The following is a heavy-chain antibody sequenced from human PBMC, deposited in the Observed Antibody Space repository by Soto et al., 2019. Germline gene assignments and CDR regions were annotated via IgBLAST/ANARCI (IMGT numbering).Heavy chain of an antibody. D-gene: IGHD4-17*01. Sequence: PSXTLSLTCAISGDSVSSNSVAWNWIRQSPSRGLEWLGRTYYRSKWYNDYAVSVKSRITINPDTSKNQFSLKLSSVTAADTAVYYCARRYGVYFDYWGQGTLVTVSS. CDR3: ARRYGVYFDY. J-gene: IGHJ4*02. CDR1: GDSVSSNSVA. CDR2: TYYRSKWYN. V-gene: IGHV6-1*01.